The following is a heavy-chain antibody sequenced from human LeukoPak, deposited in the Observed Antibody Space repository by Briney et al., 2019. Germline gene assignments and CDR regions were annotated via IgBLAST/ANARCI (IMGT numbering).Heavy chain of an antibody. Sequence: GGSLRLSCAASGFTFSSYAMSWFRQAPGKGLEWVSAISGSGGSTYYADSVKGRFTISRDNSKNTLYLQMNSLRAEDTAVYYCAKRLYSWVDAFDIWGQGTMVTVSS. CDR1: GFTFSSYA. V-gene: IGHV3-23*01. D-gene: IGHD5-18*01. CDR3: AKRLYSWVDAFDI. J-gene: IGHJ3*02. CDR2: ISGSGGST.